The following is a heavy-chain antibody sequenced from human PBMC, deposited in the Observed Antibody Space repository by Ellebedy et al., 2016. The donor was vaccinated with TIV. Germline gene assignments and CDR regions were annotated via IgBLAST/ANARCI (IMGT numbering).Heavy chain of an antibody. J-gene: IGHJ4*02. CDR3: AKDLGRNHWPIFDS. CDR2: LNESGGGT. D-gene: IGHD2-15*01. V-gene: IGHV3-23*01. Sequence: GGSLRLSXADSKFGFTPYVMSWVRQAPGKGLEWVSTLNESGGGTFYADSVKGRFTITRDDFKDTLYLQMTSLRAEDTAIYYCAKDLGRNHWPIFDSWGQGTLVTVSS. CDR1: KFGFTPYV.